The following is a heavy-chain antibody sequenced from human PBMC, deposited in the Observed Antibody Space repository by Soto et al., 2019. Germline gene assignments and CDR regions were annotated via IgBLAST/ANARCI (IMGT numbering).Heavy chain of an antibody. D-gene: IGHD2-2*01. CDR3: SRVNCDSTSCHRWFDP. Sequence: ASVKVSCKASGYTVTTYAMHWVRQAPGQRLEWMGWINAGNGNTKYSQNFQGRVTITRDTSASAAYMQLSRLRYGDTAVYYCSRVNCDSTSCHRWFDPWGQGTLVTVSS. V-gene: IGHV1-3*01. J-gene: IGHJ5*02. CDR1: GYTVTTYA. CDR2: INAGNGNT.